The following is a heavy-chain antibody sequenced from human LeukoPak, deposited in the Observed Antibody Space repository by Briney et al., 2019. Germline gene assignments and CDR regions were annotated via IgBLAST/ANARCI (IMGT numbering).Heavy chain of an antibody. CDR3: ASALAAAGYYYYYYMDV. CDR2: IYHSGST. CDR1: GGSISSSSYY. D-gene: IGHD6-13*01. V-gene: IGHV4-39*07. J-gene: IGHJ6*03. Sequence: SETLSLTCTVSGGSISSSSYYWGWIRQPPGKGLEWIGYIYHSGSTYYNPSLKSRVTISVDRSKNQFSLKLSSVTAADTAVYYCASALAAAGYYYYYYMDVWGKGTTVTVSS.